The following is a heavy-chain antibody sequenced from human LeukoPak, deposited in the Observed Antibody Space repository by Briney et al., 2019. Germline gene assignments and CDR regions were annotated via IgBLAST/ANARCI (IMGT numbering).Heavy chain of an antibody. CDR3: ARLGSTYYYYMDV. Sequence: PSETLSLTCAVYGGSFSGYYWSWIRQPPGKGLEWIGEINHSGSTNYNPSLKSRVTISVDTSKNQFSLKLSSVTAADTAVYYCARLGSTYYYYMDVWGKGTTVTISS. V-gene: IGHV4-34*01. D-gene: IGHD3-16*01. CDR2: INHSGST. J-gene: IGHJ6*03. CDR1: GGSFSGYY.